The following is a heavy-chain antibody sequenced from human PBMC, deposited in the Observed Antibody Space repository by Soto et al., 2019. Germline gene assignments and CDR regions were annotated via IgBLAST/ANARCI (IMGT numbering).Heavy chain of an antibody. Sequence: KPSETLSLTCSVSGASVNRGTFYWSWIRQPPGKGLEWIGYTFYTGSTNYNPALKSRLTISLDTSKNRFSLRLTSVTAADTAVYYCATGHSSYASEFWGHGTLVTVSS. D-gene: IGHD3-10*01. J-gene: IGHJ4*01. CDR1: GASVNRGTFY. CDR3: ATGHSSYASEF. CDR2: TFYTGST. V-gene: IGHV4-61*01.